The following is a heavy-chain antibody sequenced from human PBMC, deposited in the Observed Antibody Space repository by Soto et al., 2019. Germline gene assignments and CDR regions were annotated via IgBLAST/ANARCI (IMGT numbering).Heavy chain of an antibody. CDR2: LSITSVFI. CDR1: GFNFASYT. J-gene: IGHJ6*02. D-gene: IGHD3-3*01. CDR3: AKALSEWQESGMDV. V-gene: IGHV3-21*01. Sequence: GGSLRRACAASGFNFASYTMNWVRQAPGKGLDWVSSLSITSVFINYADSVKGRFTISRDNAKNTLYLQIDSLKDEDTAVYYCAKALSEWQESGMDVWGRGTTVTVSS.